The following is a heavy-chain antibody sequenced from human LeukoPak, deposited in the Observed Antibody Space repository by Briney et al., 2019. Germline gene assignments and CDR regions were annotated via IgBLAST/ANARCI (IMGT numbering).Heavy chain of an antibody. V-gene: IGHV4-34*01. Sequence: SETLSLTCAVYGGSFSGYYWSWIRQPPGKGLEWIGEINHSGSTNYNPSLKSRVTISVDTSKNQFSLKLSSVTAADTAVYYCARRPKLRFLEWSFNWFDPWGQGTLVTVSS. CDR3: ARRPKLRFLEWSFNWFDP. J-gene: IGHJ5*02. D-gene: IGHD3-3*01. CDR1: GGSFSGYY. CDR2: INHSGST.